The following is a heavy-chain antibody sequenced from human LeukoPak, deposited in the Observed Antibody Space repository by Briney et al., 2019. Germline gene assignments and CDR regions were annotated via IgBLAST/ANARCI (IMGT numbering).Heavy chain of an antibody. Sequence: PGGSLRLSCAASGFTFSSYAMSWVRQAPGKGLEWVSYISSSSSTIYYADSVKGRFTISRDNAKNSLYLQMNSLRAEDTAVYYCARDHWGIAAAGTWSDYWGQGTLVTVSS. D-gene: IGHD6-13*01. CDR3: ARDHWGIAAAGTWSDY. J-gene: IGHJ4*02. V-gene: IGHV3-48*01. CDR2: ISSSSSTI. CDR1: GFTFSSYA.